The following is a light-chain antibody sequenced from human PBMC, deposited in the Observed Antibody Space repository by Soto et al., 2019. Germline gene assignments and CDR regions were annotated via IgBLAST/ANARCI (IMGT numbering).Light chain of an antibody. J-gene: IGLJ3*02. CDR3: QVWDSSSALLV. CDR2: YDS. V-gene: IGLV3-21*04. CDR1: NIGSKS. Sequence: SSELTQPPSVSVAPGKTARITCGGNNIGSKSVHWYPQKPGQAPVLVIYYDSDRPSGIPERFAGSNSGNTATLTISRVEAGDEADYYCQVWDSSSALLVFGGGTQLTVL.